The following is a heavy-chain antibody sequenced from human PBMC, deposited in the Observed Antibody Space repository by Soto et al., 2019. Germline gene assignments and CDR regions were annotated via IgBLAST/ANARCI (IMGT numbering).Heavy chain of an antibody. J-gene: IGHJ6*02. D-gene: IGHD6-13*01. V-gene: IGHV3-7*03. CDR1: GFTFSSYW. CDR3: ATYSSSWYEYYYYYYGMDV. Sequence: GGSLRLSCAASGFTFSSYWMIWVRQAPGKGLEWVANIKQDGSEKYYVDSVKGRFTISRDNAKNSLYLQMNSLRAEDTAVYYCATYSSSWYEYYYYYYGMDVWGQGTTVTVSS. CDR2: IKQDGSEK.